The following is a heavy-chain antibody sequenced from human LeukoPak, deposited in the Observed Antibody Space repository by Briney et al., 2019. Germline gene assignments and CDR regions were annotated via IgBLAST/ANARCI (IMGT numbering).Heavy chain of an antibody. CDR1: GYTFSGYF. CDR3: ASGWSRYYYYGMDV. Sequence: GASVKVSCKASGYTFSGYFIHWVRQAPGQGLEWMGWINPNSGDTNYPQKFRGRVTMTRDTSISTAYMDLSRLRSDDTAVYYCASGWSRYYYYGMDVWGQGTTVTVSS. CDR2: INPNSGDT. D-gene: IGHD6-19*01. J-gene: IGHJ6*02. V-gene: IGHV1-2*02.